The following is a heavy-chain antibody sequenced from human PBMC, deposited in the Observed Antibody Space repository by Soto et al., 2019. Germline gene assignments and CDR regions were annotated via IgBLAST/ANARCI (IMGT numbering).Heavy chain of an antibody. CDR2: IIPILGIA. CDR1: GGNFSSYT. J-gene: IGHJ6*03. CDR3: ASYYYYYYYMDV. V-gene: IGHV1-69*02. Sequence: SVKVSCKASGGNFSSYTIRWVRQAPGQGLEWMERIIPILGIANYAQKFQGRVTITEDKSTSTAYMELSSLTSEDTAVYYCASYYYYYYYMDVWGKGTTVTVSS.